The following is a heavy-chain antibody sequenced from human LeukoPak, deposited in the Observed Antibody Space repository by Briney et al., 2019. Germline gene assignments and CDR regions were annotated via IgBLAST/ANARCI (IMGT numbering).Heavy chain of an antibody. CDR3: AKDGNYYDSSGYSD. Sequence: PGGSLRLSCAASGFTFSGYAMSWVRQAPGKGLEWVSVIRGSGGSTYYADSVKGRFTISRDNSKNQLYLQMNSLRAEDTAVYYCAKDGNYYDSSGYSDWGQGTLVTVSS. J-gene: IGHJ4*02. V-gene: IGHV3-23*01. CDR1: GFTFSGYA. D-gene: IGHD3-22*01. CDR2: IRGSGGST.